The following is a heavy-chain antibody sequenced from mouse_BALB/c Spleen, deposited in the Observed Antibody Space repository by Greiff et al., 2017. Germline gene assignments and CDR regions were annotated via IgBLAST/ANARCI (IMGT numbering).Heavy chain of an antibody. V-gene: IGHV5-4*02. CDR1: GFTFSDYY. Sequence: DVKLVESGGGLVKPGGSLKLSCAASGFTFSDYYMYWVRQTPEKRLEWVATISDGGSYTYYPDSVKGRFTISRDNAKNNLYLQMSSLKSEDTAMYYCARVGGGEDYWGQGTTLTVSS. D-gene: IGHD3-1*01. CDR3: ARVGGGEDY. J-gene: IGHJ2*01. CDR2: ISDGGSYT.